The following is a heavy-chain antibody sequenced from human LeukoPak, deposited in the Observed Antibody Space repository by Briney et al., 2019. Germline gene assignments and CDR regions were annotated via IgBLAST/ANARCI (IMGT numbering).Heavy chain of an antibody. CDR3: ARASHSLSYYDYVWGSPFDY. J-gene: IGHJ4*02. V-gene: IGHV1-46*01. Sequence: ASVKVPCKASGYTFTSYYMHWVRQAPEQGLEWMGIINPSGGSTSYAQKFQGRVTMTRDTSTSTVYMELSSLRSEDTAVYYCARASHSLSYYDYVWGSPFDYWGQGTLVTVSS. D-gene: IGHD3-16*01. CDR1: GYTFTSYY. CDR2: INPSGGST.